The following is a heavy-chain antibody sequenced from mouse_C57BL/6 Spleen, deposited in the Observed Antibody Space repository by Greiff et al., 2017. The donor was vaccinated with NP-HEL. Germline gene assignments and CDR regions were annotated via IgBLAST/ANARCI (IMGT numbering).Heavy chain of an antibody. V-gene: IGHV1-82*01. CDR2: IYPGDGDT. CDR1: GYAFSSSW. CDR3: ARYGFDY. Sequence: QVQLQQSGPELVKPGASVKISCKASGYAFSSSWMNWVKQRPGKGLEWIGRIYPGDGDTNYNGKFKGKATLTADKSSSTAYMQLKSLTSEDSAVYYCARYGFDYWGQGTTLTVSS. J-gene: IGHJ2*01. D-gene: IGHD1-1*01.